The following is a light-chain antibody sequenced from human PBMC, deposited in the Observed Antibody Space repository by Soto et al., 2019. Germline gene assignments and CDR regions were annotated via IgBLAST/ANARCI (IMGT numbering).Light chain of an antibody. Sequence: QSVLTQPPSASGTPGQRVTISCSGTTSNIGSNTVSWYHHLPGTAPKLLIYSNDQRPSGVPDRFSGSKSGTSASLAISGLQSEDKADYYCAIWDLTLSAWVFGGGTKLTVL. CDR2: SND. CDR1: TSNIGSNT. CDR3: AIWDLTLSAWV. J-gene: IGLJ3*02. V-gene: IGLV1-44*01.